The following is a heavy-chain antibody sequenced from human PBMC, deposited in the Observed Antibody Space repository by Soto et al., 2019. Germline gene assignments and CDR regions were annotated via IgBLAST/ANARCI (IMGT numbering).Heavy chain of an antibody. D-gene: IGHD3-3*01. J-gene: IGHJ4*02. CDR3: AKDGWDFWSGYLYYFDY. Sequence: GGSLRLSCAASGFTFSSYAMSWVRQAPGKGLEWVSAISGSGGSTYYADSVKGRFTISRDNSKNTRYLQMNSLRAEDTAVYYCAKDGWDFWSGYLYYFDYWGQGTLVTVSS. V-gene: IGHV3-23*01. CDR2: ISGSGGST. CDR1: GFTFSSYA.